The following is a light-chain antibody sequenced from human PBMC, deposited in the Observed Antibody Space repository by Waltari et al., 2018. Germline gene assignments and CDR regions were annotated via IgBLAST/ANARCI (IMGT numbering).Light chain of an antibody. CDR1: SRYVGGFTS. CDR3: SSYTTSFTLV. CDR2: DAS. V-gene: IGLV2-14*03. J-gene: IGLJ2*01. Sequence: QSALTQPASVSGSPGQSITTPSPGTSRYVGGFTSVSWSQQHPGKAPNLMISDASNRPSGISNRFSGSKSGNTASLTISGLQAEDEAHYYCSSYTTSFTLVFGGGTKLTVL.